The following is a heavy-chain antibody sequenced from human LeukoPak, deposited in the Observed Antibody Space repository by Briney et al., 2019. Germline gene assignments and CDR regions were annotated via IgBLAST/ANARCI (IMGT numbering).Heavy chain of an antibody. CDR1: GFTFSSCG. V-gene: IGHV3-30*18. Sequence: GGSLRLSCAASGFTFSSCGMHWVRQAPGKGLEWVAVISYDGSNKYYADSVKGRFTISRDNSKNTLYLQMNSLRAEDTAMYYCAKEEESGYSGYDPIPYFDYWGQGTLVTVSS. CDR3: AKEEESGYSGYDPIPYFDY. J-gene: IGHJ4*02. CDR2: ISYDGSNK. D-gene: IGHD5-12*01.